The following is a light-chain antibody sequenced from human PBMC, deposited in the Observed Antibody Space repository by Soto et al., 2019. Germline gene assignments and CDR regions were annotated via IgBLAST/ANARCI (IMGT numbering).Light chain of an antibody. J-gene: IGKJ3*01. CDR1: QSVSDN. Sequence: DIGMTQSPATLSVSPGETATLSCRASQSVSDNLACYQQKRGQAPRLPIYGASIRATGIPARFSGSGSGTEFTLTISSLQSEDFAVYYCQHYNSWPPLFGPGTKVDIK. CDR2: GAS. CDR3: QHYNSWPPL. V-gene: IGKV3-15*01.